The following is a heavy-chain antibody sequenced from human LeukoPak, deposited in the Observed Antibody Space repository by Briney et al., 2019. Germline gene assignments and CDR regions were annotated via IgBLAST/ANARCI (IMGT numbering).Heavy chain of an antibody. CDR2: ILSDGTNK. CDR3: ARTGQSHAFDI. V-gene: IGHV3-30*04. D-gene: IGHD5-24*01. J-gene: IGHJ3*02. Sequence: GRSLRLSCAASGFTFSVSAMHWVRQAPGKGLEWVTLILSDGTNKYYTDSVKGRFTISRDNSKNTVYLEMNSLRVEDTAVYYCARTGQSHAFDIWGQGTMVTVSS. CDR1: GFTFSVSA.